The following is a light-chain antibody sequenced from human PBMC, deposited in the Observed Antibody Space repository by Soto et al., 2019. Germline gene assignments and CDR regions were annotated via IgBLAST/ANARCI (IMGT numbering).Light chain of an antibody. CDR3: QQRSIWPWT. J-gene: IGKJ1*01. CDR1: QSVNNF. Sequence: EIVWTQSPATLILSPGERATLSCRSSQSVNNFLAWYQQKPGQAPRLLIYDTSDRATGIPARFSGSGSGTDFTLTISSLEPEDFAVFYCQQRSIWPWTFGQGTKVDIK. CDR2: DTS. V-gene: IGKV3-11*01.